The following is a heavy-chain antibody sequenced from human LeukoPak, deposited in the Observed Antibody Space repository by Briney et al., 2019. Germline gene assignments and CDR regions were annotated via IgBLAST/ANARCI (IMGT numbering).Heavy chain of an antibody. Sequence: PGGSLRLSCAASGFTFSSYGMHWVRQAPGKGLEWVAVIWYDGSNKYYADSVKGRFTISRDNSKNTLYLQMNSLRAEDTAVYYCASSYGDYGGDYWGQGTLVTVSS. CDR2: IWYDGSNK. CDR1: GFTFSSYG. CDR3: ASSYGDYGGDY. V-gene: IGHV3-33*08. J-gene: IGHJ4*02. D-gene: IGHD4-17*01.